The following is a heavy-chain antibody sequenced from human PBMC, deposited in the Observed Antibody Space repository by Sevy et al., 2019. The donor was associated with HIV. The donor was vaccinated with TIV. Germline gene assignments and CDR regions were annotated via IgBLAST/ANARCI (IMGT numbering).Heavy chain of an antibody. Sequence: SETLSLTCTVSGGSISSYYWSWIRQPPGKGLEWIGYIYYSGSTNYNPSLKSRVTISVDTSKNQLSLKLSSVTAADTAVYYCARGGAPPNRITGDDVRWFDPWGQGTLVTVSS. CDR3: ARGGAPPNRITGDDVRWFDP. J-gene: IGHJ5*02. D-gene: IGHD7-27*01. CDR1: GGSISSYY. V-gene: IGHV4-59*12. CDR2: IYYSGST.